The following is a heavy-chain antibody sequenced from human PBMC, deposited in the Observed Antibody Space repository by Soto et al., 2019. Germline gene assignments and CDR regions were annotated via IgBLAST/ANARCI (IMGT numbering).Heavy chain of an antibody. CDR3: AWLGSGSA. Sequence: EVQLVESGGDLVQPGGSLTLSCEASGFTFSSYSMIWVRQAQGKGLEWDSYITSNSDTIYYAEAVKGRFAISRDNAKNSLYLQMNSRRDEDTAVYYCAWLGSGSAWGQGTLVTVSS. J-gene: IGHJ4*02. V-gene: IGHV3-48*02. CDR2: ITSNSDTI. D-gene: IGHD3-22*01. CDR1: GFTFSSYS.